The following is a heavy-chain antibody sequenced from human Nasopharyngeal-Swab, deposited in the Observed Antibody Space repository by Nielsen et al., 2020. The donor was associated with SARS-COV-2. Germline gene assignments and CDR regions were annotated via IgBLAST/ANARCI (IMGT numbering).Heavy chain of an antibody. CDR3: ARDAPAHYGAFY. J-gene: IGHJ4*02. CDR1: GFTFSTYA. CDR2: IAHDASNE. D-gene: IGHD4-17*01. Sequence: GESLKISCAASGFTFSTYAMTWVRQAPGKGPEWVAFIAHDASNEYYGDSVKGRFSISRDSSKNTLYLQMDSLRGEDTAVYYCARDAPAHYGAFYWGRGTLVTVSS. V-gene: IGHV3-30*03.